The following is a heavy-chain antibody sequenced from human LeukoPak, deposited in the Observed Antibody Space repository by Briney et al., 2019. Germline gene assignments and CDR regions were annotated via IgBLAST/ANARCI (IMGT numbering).Heavy chain of an antibody. V-gene: IGHV5-51*01. CDR2: IYPSDSDI. CDR1: GYIFSAYW. Sequence: GESLKISCRTSGYIFSAYWIGWVRHMPGRGLEWMGIIYPSDSDIKYSPSFQGHVTISADKSINTAYLQWSSLKASDSAMYYCARQAYCSGDSCFSFLDPFDIWDQGTMVTVSS. D-gene: IGHD2-15*01. CDR3: ARQAYCSGDSCFSFLDPFDI. J-gene: IGHJ3*02.